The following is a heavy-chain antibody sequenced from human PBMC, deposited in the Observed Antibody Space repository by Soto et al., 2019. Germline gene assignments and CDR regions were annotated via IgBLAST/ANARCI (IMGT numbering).Heavy chain of an antibody. V-gene: IGHV5-10-1*01. Sequence: PGESLKISCKGSGYSFTTYWIAWVRQVPGKGLEWMGRIDPSDSYTKYSPSFQGHVTISVDKSISTAYLQWSSLKASDTAIYYCAVEDPGSGYYYGFDVWGQGTTVTVS. CDR3: AVEDPGSGYYYGFDV. CDR1: GYSFTTYW. J-gene: IGHJ6*02. D-gene: IGHD2-15*01. CDR2: IDPSDSYT.